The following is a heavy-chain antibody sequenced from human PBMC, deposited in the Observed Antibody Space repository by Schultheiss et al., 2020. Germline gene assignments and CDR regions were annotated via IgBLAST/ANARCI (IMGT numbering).Heavy chain of an antibody. J-gene: IGHJ4*02. D-gene: IGHD4-17*01. CDR3: ARHDLGDFGADY. CDR1: GGSISSSSYY. CDR2: IYYSGST. V-gene: IGHV4-39*07. Sequence: SETLSLTCTVSGGSISSSSYYWGWIRQPPGKGLEWIGSIYYSGSTYYNPSLKSRVTISVDTSKNQFSLKLTSVTAADTAVYYCARHDLGDFGADYWGQGTLVTVSS.